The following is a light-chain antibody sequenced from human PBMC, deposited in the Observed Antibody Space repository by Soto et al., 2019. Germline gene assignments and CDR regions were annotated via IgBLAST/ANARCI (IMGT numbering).Light chain of an antibody. CDR2: KAS. CDR3: QHYNSYSEA. V-gene: IGKV1-5*03. Sequence: DIQMTQSPSTLSGALGAGVTITFRASQTISSWLAWYQQKPGKAPKLLIYKASTLKSGVPSRFSGSGSGTEFTLTISSLQPDDFATYYCQHYNSYSEAFGQGTKVDI. CDR1: QTISSW. J-gene: IGKJ1*01.